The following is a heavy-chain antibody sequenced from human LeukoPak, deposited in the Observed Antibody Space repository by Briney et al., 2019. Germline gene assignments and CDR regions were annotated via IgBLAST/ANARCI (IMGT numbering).Heavy chain of an antibody. CDR3: SKASNYDSSGYAVFDY. CDR1: GFTFDDYA. V-gene: IGHV3-9*03. D-gene: IGHD3-22*01. J-gene: IGHJ4*02. CDR2: ISWNSGKV. Sequence: PGGSLRLSCAASGFTFDDYAMHWVRQAPGKGLEWVSGISWNSGKVAYANSVKGRFTISRDNAKNSLYLQINSLRAADMALYYCSKASNYDSSGYAVFDYWGQGTLVTVSS.